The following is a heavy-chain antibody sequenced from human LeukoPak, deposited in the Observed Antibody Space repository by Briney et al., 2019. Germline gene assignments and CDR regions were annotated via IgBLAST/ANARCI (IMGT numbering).Heavy chain of an antibody. J-gene: IGHJ3*02. Sequence: ASVKVSCKASGYTFTGYYMHWVRQAPGQGLEWMGWINPNSGGTNYAQKFQGRVTMTRDTSISTAYMELSRLRSDDTAVYYCARDGGGSTMARGVIYAFGIWGQGTMVTVSS. D-gene: IGHD3-10*01. CDR3: ARDGGGSTMARGVIYAFGI. CDR2: INPNSGGT. V-gene: IGHV1-2*02. CDR1: GYTFTGYY.